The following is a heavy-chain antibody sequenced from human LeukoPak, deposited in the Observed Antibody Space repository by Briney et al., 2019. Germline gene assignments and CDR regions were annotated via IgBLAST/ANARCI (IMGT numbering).Heavy chain of an antibody. Sequence: SETLSLTCTVSGGSISSYYWSWIRQPPGKGLEWIGYIYYSGSTNYNPSLKSRVTISVDTSKNQFSLKLSSVTAEDTAVYYCASSPLGELHYFYYYMDVWGKGTTVTVSS. CDR1: GGSISSYY. D-gene: IGHD1-7*01. V-gene: IGHV4-59*01. CDR3: ASSPLGELHYFYYYMDV. CDR2: IYYSGST. J-gene: IGHJ6*03.